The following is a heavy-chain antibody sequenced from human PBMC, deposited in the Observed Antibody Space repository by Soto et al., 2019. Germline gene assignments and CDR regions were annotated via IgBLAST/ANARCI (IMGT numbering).Heavy chain of an antibody. CDR2: IDASDSYT. D-gene: IGHD2-15*01. Sequence: GEALKISWKGSGYSLTSYWISWVRQMPGKGLELMVMIDASDSYTNYSPSFQGHVTISADKSISTDYLQWRSLKASDTAMYYGARPGRMSLHGMDXWGKGTRVTVSX. V-gene: IGHV5-10-1*01. CDR3: ARPGRMSLHGMDX. J-gene: IGHJ6*04. CDR1: GYSLTSYW.